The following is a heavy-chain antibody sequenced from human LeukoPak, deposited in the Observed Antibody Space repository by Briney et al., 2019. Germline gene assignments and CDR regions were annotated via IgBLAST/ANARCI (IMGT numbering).Heavy chain of an antibody. CDR1: AFTFSSYG. J-gene: IGHJ6*02. CDR3: AKDRAFWSGSTTYYYGMDV. CDR2: ISYDGSNK. D-gene: IGHD3-3*01. V-gene: IGHV3-30*18. Sequence: GGSLRLSCAASAFTFSSYGMHLVRQAPGKGLEWVAVISYDGSNKYYADSVKGRFTISRDNSKNTLYLQMNSLRAEDTAVYYCAKDRAFWSGSTTYYYGMDVWGQGTTVTVSS.